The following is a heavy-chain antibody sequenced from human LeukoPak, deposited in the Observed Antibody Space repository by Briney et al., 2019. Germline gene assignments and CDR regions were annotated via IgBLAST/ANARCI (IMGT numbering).Heavy chain of an antibody. V-gene: IGHV3-11*06. CDR2: ISSSSSYT. CDR3: ARDLGYCSSTSCDWFDP. D-gene: IGHD2-2*01. J-gene: IGHJ5*02. Sequence: GGSLRLSCAASGFTFSDYYMSWIRQAPGKGLEWVSYISSSSSYTNYADSVKGRFTISRDNAKNSLYLQMNSLRAEDTAVYYCARDLGYCSSTSCDWFDPWGQGTLVTVSS. CDR1: GFTFSDYY.